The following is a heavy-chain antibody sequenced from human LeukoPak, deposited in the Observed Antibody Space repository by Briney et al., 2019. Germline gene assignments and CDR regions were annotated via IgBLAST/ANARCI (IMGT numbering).Heavy chain of an antibody. Sequence: SVKVSCKASGGTFTSYAISWVRQAPGQGLEWMGRIIPILGIANYAQKFQGRVTITADKSTSTAYMELSSLRSEDTAVYYCARGRAMVRGNYYGMDVWGQGATVTVSS. D-gene: IGHD3-10*01. CDR2: IIPILGIA. CDR3: ARGRAMVRGNYYGMDV. J-gene: IGHJ6*02. CDR1: GGTFTSYA. V-gene: IGHV1-69*04.